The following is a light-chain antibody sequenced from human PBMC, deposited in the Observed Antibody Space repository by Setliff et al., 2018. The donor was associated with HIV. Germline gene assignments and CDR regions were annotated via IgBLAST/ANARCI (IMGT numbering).Light chain of an antibody. J-gene: IGLJ1*01. CDR3: SSYAGTNNWGV. V-gene: IGLV2-8*01. CDR1: SSDVGGYNY. Sequence: LTQPPSASGSPGQSVTISCTGTSSDVGGYNYVSWYQQHPGKAPKLMIYEVSKRPSGVPDRFSGSKSGNTASLTVSGLQAEDEADYYCSSYAGTNNWGVFGTGTRSPS. CDR2: EVS.